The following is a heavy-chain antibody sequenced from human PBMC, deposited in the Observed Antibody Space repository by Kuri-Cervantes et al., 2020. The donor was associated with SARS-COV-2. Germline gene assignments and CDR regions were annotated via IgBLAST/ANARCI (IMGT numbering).Heavy chain of an antibody. J-gene: IGHJ4*02. CDR3: ARDPTYYYDSSGYYRAWFFDY. CDR2: ISYDGSNK. V-gene: IGHV3-30*03. Sequence: GESLKISCAASGFTFSSYGMHWVRQAPGKGLEWVAVISYDGSNKYYADSVKGRFTISRDNSKNTLYLQMNSLRAEDTAVYYCARDPTYYYDSSGYYRAWFFDYWGQGTLVTVSS. D-gene: IGHD3-22*01. CDR1: GFTFSSYG.